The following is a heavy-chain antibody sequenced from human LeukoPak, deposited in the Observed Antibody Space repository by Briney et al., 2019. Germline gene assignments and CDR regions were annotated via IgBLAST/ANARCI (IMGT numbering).Heavy chain of an antibody. Sequence: SETLSLTWTVAGGSISSHYWTWIRQPPGKGLEWIGYVYYSGSTNYNPSLKSRVTISVDTSKKQFSLKLSSVTAADTAVYFCARVAPQEYYFDYWGQGTLVTVSS. J-gene: IGHJ4*02. CDR3: ARVAPQEYYFDY. CDR1: GGSISSHY. CDR2: VYYSGST. V-gene: IGHV4-59*11.